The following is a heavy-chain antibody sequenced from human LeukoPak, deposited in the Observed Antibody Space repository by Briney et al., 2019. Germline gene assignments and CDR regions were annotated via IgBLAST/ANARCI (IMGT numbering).Heavy chain of an antibody. CDR2: TDTSGVIT. V-gene: IGHV3-23*05. J-gene: IGHJ4*02. CDR1: GFTFSNYG. CDR3: AKGDTGVIRRYYLDS. D-gene: IGHD5-18*01. Sequence: GGSLRLSCAASGFTFSNYGMNWVRQAPGKGLEWVSVTDTSGVITYYTDSVKGRFTITRDNSKNTLNLQMDSLRVEDTAVYYCAKGDTGVIRRYYLDSWGQGTLVTVSS.